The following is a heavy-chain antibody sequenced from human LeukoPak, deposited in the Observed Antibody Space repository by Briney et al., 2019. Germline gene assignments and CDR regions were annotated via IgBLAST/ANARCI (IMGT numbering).Heavy chain of an antibody. J-gene: IGHJ4*02. CDR2: ISYVGSNE. CDR1: GFIISRHT. CDR3: VRSSAAAKYYFDY. D-gene: IGHD6-13*01. V-gene: IGHV3-30-3*01. Sequence: AAGSLRLSCAASGFIISRHTMHWVRQAPGKGLQWVALISYVGSNEYFADTVKGRFTISRDNSRNTLSLPVNSLRLEDTAVYYCVRSSAAAKYYFDYWGQGTLVTVSS.